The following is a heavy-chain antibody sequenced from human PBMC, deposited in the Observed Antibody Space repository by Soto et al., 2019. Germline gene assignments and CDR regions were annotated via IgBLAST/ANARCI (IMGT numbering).Heavy chain of an antibody. CDR2: ISYDGSNK. CDR3: AREGGVWLVLYYFDY. J-gene: IGHJ4*02. D-gene: IGHD6-19*01. V-gene: IGHV3-30-3*01. Sequence: GGSLRLSCAASGFTFSSYAMHWVRQAPGKGLEWVAVISYDGSNKYYADSVKGRFTISRDNSKNTLYLQMNSLRAEDTAVYYCAREGGVWLVLYYFDYWGQGTLVTVSS. CDR1: GFTFSSYA.